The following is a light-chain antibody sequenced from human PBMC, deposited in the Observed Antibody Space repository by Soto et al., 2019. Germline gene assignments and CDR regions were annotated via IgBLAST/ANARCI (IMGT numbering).Light chain of an antibody. V-gene: IGLV2-14*01. Sequence: QSVLTQPASGSGCPGQSITISCTGTSSDVGAYNYVSWYQQHPVKAPKLMIYDVSSRPSGISNRFSGSKSGNTASLTISGVQAEYEADYYCSSYASSSTVIFGGGTKVTVL. CDR1: SSDVGAYNY. CDR2: DVS. J-gene: IGLJ2*01. CDR3: SSYASSSTVI.